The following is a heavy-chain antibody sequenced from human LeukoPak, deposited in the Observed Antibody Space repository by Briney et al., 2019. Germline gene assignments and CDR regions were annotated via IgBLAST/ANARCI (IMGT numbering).Heavy chain of an antibody. J-gene: IGHJ6*02. V-gene: IGHV4-4*07. Sequence: SETLSLTCTDSGGSISSYYWSWIRQPPGKGLEWIGRIYTSGSTTYNPSLKSRVTMSVDTSKNLFSLKLSSVTAADTAVYYCARDEQQLVASGMDVWGQGTTVTVSS. D-gene: IGHD6-13*01. CDR3: ARDEQQLVASGMDV. CDR1: GGSISSYY. CDR2: IYTSGST.